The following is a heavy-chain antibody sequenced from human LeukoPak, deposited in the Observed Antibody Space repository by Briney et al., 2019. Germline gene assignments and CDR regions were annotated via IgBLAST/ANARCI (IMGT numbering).Heavy chain of an antibody. D-gene: IGHD3-10*01. Sequence: SETLSLTCTVSGGSISSSSYYWGWIRQPPGKGLEWIGSIYYSGSTYYNPSLKSRVTISVDTSKNQFSLKLSSVTAADTAVYYCAGELLWFGSTSRGGAKYYYYGMDVWGRGTTVTVSS. CDR3: AGELLWFGSTSRGGAKYYYYGMDV. J-gene: IGHJ6*02. CDR2: IYYSGST. CDR1: GGSISSSSYY. V-gene: IGHV4-39*01.